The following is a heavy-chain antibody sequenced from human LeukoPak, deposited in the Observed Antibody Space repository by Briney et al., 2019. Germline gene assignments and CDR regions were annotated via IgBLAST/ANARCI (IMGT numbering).Heavy chain of an antibody. J-gene: IGHJ4*02. CDR1: GGTFSSYA. CDR2: IIPILGIA. V-gene: IGHV1-69*04. D-gene: IGHD5-12*01. CDR3: AARGYSGYGRAYYFDY. Sequence: GASVKVSCKASGGTFSSYAISWVRQAPGQGLEWMGRIIPILGIANYAQKFQGRVTITADKSTSTAYMELSRLRSDDTAVYYCAARGYSGYGRAYYFDYWGQGTLVTVSS.